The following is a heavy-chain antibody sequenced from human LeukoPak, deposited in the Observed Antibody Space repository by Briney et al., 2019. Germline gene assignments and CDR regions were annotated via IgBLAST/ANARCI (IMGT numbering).Heavy chain of an antibody. J-gene: IGHJ4*02. CDR2: IYTSGST. CDR1: GGSISSGSYY. Sequence: PSETLSLTCTVSGGSISSGSYYWSWIRQPAGKGLEWIGRIYTSGSTNYNPSLKSRVTISVDTSKNQFSLKLSSVTAADTAVYYCAAGAYSSGVDFDYWGQGTLVTVSS. V-gene: IGHV4-61*02. D-gene: IGHD6-19*01. CDR3: AAGAYSSGVDFDY.